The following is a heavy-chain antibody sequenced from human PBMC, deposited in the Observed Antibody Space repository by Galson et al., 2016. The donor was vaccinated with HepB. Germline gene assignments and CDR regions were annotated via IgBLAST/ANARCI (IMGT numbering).Heavy chain of an antibody. J-gene: IGHJ4*02. Sequence: SLRLSCAASGFTFSSYWMLWVRQAPGKGLVWVSRISSDGSSATYADSVKGRFTISRDNAKNTLYLQMNTLRAEDTAVYYCASDDGYSEYWGQGALVTVSS. CDR1: GFTFSSYW. V-gene: IGHV3-74*01. CDR3: ASDDGYSEY. CDR2: ISSDGSSA.